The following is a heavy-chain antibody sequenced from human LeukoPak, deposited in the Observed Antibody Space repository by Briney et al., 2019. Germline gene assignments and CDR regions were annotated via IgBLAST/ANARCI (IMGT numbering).Heavy chain of an antibody. V-gene: IGHV4-39*07. CDR2: IYYSGST. CDR3: ARLSVIVGAALEYYYYYMDV. J-gene: IGHJ6*03. Sequence: SEALSLTCTVSGGSISSSDYYWGWIRQPPGKGLEWIGSIYYSGSTYYNPSLKSRVTISVDTSKNQVSLKLTSVTAADTAVYYCARLSVIVGAALEYYYYYMDVWGQGTTVTVSS. D-gene: IGHD1-26*01. CDR1: GGSISSSDYY.